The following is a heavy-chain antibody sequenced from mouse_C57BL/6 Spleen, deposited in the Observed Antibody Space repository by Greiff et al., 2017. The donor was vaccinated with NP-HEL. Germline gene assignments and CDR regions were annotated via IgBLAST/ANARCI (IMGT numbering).Heavy chain of an antibody. D-gene: IGHD1-1*02. CDR3: ARSVLWKEDWYFDV. J-gene: IGHJ1*03. Sequence: VQLQQSGPELVKPGASVKISCKASGYTFTDYYMNWVKQSHGKSLEWIGDINPNNGGTSYNQKFKGKATLTVDKSSSTAYMELRSLTSEDSAVYYCARSVLWKEDWYFDVWGTGTTVTVSS. CDR1: GYTFTDYY. CDR2: INPNNGGT. V-gene: IGHV1-26*01.